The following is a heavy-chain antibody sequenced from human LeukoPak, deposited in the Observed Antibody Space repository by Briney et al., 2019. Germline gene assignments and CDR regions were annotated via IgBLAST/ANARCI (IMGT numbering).Heavy chain of an antibody. Sequence: GSLRLSCAASGFTFSSYGMHWVRQPPGKGLEWIGSIYYSGSTYYNPSLKSRVTISVDTSKNQFSLKLSSVTAADTAVYYCASPYSSSWWAFDYWGQGTLVTVSS. CDR2: IYYSGST. CDR1: GFTFSSYG. V-gene: IGHV4-39*01. CDR3: ASPYSSSWWAFDY. J-gene: IGHJ4*02. D-gene: IGHD6-13*01.